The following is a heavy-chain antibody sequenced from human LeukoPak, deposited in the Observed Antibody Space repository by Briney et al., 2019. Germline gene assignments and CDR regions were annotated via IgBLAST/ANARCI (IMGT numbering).Heavy chain of an antibody. V-gene: IGHV1-69*04. Sequence: GASVKVSCKASGGTFSSYAISWVRQAPGQGLEWMGRIIPILGIANYAQKFQGRVTITADKSTSTAYMELSSLRSEDTAVYYCARDLGYYYDSTALGYWGQGTLVTVSS. D-gene: IGHD3-22*01. CDR3: ARDLGYYYDSTALGY. J-gene: IGHJ4*02. CDR1: GGTFSSYA. CDR2: IIPILGIA.